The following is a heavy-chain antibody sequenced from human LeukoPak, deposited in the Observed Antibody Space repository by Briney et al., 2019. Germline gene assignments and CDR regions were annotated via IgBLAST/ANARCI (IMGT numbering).Heavy chain of an antibody. CDR3: ARANRFPYDSSGYYYGTDAFDI. V-gene: IGHV3-74*01. D-gene: IGHD3-22*01. J-gene: IGHJ3*02. CDR1: GFTFSTYW. Sequence: PGGSLRLSCAASGFTFSTYWMHWVRQAPGKGLVWVSRINSDGSSTSYAGSVKGRFTISRDNAKNTLYLQMNSLRAEDTAVYYCARANRFPYDSSGYYYGTDAFDIWGQGTMVTVSS. CDR2: INSDGSST.